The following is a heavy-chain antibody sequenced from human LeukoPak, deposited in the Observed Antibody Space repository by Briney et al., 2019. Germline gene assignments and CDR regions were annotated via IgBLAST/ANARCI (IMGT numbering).Heavy chain of an antibody. CDR3: ASSEWSYQAGYYYYYYMDV. D-gene: IGHD3-3*01. Sequence: TSETLSLTCAVYGGSFSGYYWSWIRQPPGKGLEWIGEINHSGRTNYNPSLKSRVTISVDTCKNQFSLKLSSVTAADTAVYYCASSEWSYQAGYYYYYYMDVWGKGTTVTVSS. J-gene: IGHJ6*03. CDR1: GGSFSGYY. V-gene: IGHV4-34*01. CDR2: INHSGRT.